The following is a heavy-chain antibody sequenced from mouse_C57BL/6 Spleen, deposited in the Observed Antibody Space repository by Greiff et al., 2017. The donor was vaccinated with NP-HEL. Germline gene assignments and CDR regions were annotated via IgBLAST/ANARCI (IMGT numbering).Heavy chain of an antibody. V-gene: IGHV1-85*01. CDR1: GYTFTSYD. J-gene: IGHJ4*01. CDR3: ARSRDYDDVYYAMDY. Sequence: QVQLQQSGPELVKPGASVKLSCKASGYTFTSYDINWVKQRPGQGLEWIGWIYPRDGSTKYNEKFKGKATLTVDTSSSTAYMELHSLTSEDSAVYFCARSRDYDDVYYAMDYWGQGTSVTVSS. CDR2: IYPRDGST. D-gene: IGHD2-4*01.